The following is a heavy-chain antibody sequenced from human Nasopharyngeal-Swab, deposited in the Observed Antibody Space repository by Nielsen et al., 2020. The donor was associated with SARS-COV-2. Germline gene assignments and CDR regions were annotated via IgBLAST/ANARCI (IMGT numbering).Heavy chain of an antibody. CDR3: AAAIWFGELLGSY. CDR2: ISSSSSYI. CDR1: GFTFSSYS. Sequence: GESLKISCAASGFTFSSYSMNWVRQAPGKGLEWVSSISSSSSYIYYADSVKGRFTISRDNAKNSLYLQMNSLRAEDTAVYYCAAAIWFGELLGSYWGQGTLVTVSS. V-gene: IGHV3-21*04. D-gene: IGHD3-10*01. J-gene: IGHJ4*02.